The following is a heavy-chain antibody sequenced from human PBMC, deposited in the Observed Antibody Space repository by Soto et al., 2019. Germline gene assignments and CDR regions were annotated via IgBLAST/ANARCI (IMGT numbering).Heavy chain of an antibody. Sequence: KQSQTLSLTCAISGDSVSSNSAAWNWIRQSPSRGLEWLGRTYYRSKWYNDYAVSVKSRITINPDTSKNQFSLQLNSVTPEDTAVYYCARGGQAAGSEGHFDYWGQGTLVTVSS. J-gene: IGHJ4*02. CDR2: TYYRSKWYN. V-gene: IGHV6-1*01. D-gene: IGHD6-25*01. CDR3: ARGGQAAGSEGHFDY. CDR1: GDSVSSNSAA.